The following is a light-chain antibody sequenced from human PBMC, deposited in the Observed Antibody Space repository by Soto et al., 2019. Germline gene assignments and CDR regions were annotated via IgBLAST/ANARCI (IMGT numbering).Light chain of an antibody. CDR2: LKSDGSH. CDR1: SGHSSYA. V-gene: IGLV4-69*01. J-gene: IGLJ2*01. CDR3: QTWGTGIHVV. Sequence: QPVLTQSPSASASLGASVKLTCTLSSGHSSYAIAWHQQQAEKGPRYLMKLKSDGSHSKGDGIPDRFSGSSSGAERYLTISSLQSEDEADYYCQTWGTGIHVVFGGGTQLTVL.